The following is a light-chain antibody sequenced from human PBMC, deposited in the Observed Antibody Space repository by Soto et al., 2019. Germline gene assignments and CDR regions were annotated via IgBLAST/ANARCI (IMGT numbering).Light chain of an antibody. V-gene: IGKV1-9*01. Sequence: DIQLTQSRSFLSASVGDRVTITCRTSQGISSYLAWYQQKPGKAPKLLIYAASTLQSGVPSRFSGSGSGTEFTLTISSLQPEVFATYYCQQLNSYPITFGQGTRLEIK. CDR2: AAS. CDR3: QQLNSYPIT. J-gene: IGKJ5*01. CDR1: QGISSY.